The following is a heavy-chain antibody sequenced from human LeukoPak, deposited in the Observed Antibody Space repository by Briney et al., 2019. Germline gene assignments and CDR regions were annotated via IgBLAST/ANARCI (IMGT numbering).Heavy chain of an antibody. D-gene: IGHD6-13*01. CDR1: GFSFSGYA. CDR2: ISGSGGST. CDR3: ASTIAAAGTRSFDY. J-gene: IGHJ4*02. Sequence: GGSLRLSCAASGFSFSGYAMSWVRQAPGKGLEWVSAISGSGGSTYYADSVKGRFTISRDNSKNTLYLQMNSLRAEDTAVYYCASTIAAAGTRSFDYWGQGTLVTVSS. V-gene: IGHV3-23*01.